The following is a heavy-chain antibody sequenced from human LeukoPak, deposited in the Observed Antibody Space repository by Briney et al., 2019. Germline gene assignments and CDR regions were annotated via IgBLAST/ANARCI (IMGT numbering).Heavy chain of an antibody. CDR1: GYTFTSYG. CDR2: IIPIFGTA. Sequence: ASVKVSCKASGYTFTSYGISWVRQAPGQGLEWMGGIIPIFGTANYAQKFQGRVTITADESTSTAYMELSSLRSEDTAVYYCASSIDVGAVAGTNWFDPWGQGTLVTVSS. D-gene: IGHD6-19*01. J-gene: IGHJ5*02. V-gene: IGHV1-69*13. CDR3: ASSIDVGAVAGTNWFDP.